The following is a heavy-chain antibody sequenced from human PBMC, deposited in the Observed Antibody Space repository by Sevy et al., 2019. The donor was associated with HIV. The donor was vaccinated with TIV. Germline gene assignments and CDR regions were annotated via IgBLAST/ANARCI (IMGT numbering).Heavy chain of an antibody. D-gene: IGHD6-13*01. CDR1: GYTFTGYY. CDR2: INPNSGGT. V-gene: IGHV1-2*02. CDR3: ARLPGIAAAGTPPNDYYYYGMDV. J-gene: IGHJ6*02. Sequence: ASVKVSCKASGYTFTGYYMHWVRQAPGQGLEWMGWINPNSGGTNSAQRFQGRVTMTRDTSISTAYMELSRLRSDDTAVYYGARLPGIAAAGTPPNDYYYYGMDVWGQGTTVTVSS.